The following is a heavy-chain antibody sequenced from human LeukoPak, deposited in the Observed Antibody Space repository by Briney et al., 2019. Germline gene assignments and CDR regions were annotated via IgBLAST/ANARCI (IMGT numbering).Heavy chain of an antibody. J-gene: IGHJ4*02. D-gene: IGHD3-10*01. V-gene: IGHV1-46*03. CDR2: INPSGGST. CDR1: GYTFTSYY. Sequence: ASVKVSCKASGYTFTSYYMHCVRQAPGQGLEWMGIINPSGGSTSYAQEFQGRVTMTRDTSTSTVYMELSSLRSEDTAVYYCAIQTYYYGSGSYYSTALDYWGQGTLVTVSS. CDR3: AIQTYYYGSGSYYSTALDY.